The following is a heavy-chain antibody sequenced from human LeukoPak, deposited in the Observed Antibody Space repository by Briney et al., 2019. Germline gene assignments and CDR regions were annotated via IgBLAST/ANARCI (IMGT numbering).Heavy chain of an antibody. V-gene: IGHV3-30-3*01. CDR2: ISYDGSNK. CDR3: ARDLSSYYYDSSGYSDY. J-gene: IGHJ4*02. Sequence: GGSLRLSCAASGFTFSSYAMHWVRQAPGKGLEWVAVISYDGSNKYYADSVKGRFTISRDNSKNTLYLQMNSLRAEDTAVYYCARDLSSYYYDSSGYSDYRGQGTLVTVSS. D-gene: IGHD3-22*01. CDR1: GFTFSSYA.